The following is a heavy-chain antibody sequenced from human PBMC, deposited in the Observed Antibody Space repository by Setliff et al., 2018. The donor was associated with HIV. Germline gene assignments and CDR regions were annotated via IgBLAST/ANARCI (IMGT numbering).Heavy chain of an antibody. CDR3: ARYSPRGYTLAGPY. CDR2: IYYSGST. V-gene: IGHV4-61*01. CDR1: GGSVSSGSYY. Sequence: LSLTCTVSGGSVSSGSYYWSWIRQPPGKGLEWIGYIYYSGSTKHNPSLKSRVTISLDTSKNQFSLKLTSVTAADTAVYYCARYSPRGYTLAGPYWGQGTLVTVSS. D-gene: IGHD6-25*01. J-gene: IGHJ4*02.